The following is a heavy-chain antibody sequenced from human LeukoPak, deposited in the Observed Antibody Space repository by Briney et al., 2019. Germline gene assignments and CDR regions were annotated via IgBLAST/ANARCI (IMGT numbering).Heavy chain of an antibody. CDR1: GFSVSSNY. CDR3: ARGRWSSSGYQDY. D-gene: IGHD3-22*01. J-gene: IGHJ4*02. CDR2: IYGGGNT. Sequence: GGSLRLSCAASGFSVSSNYMTWVRQAPGKGLECVSVIYGGGNTYYADSVGGRFTISRDNSKNTLYLQMNSLRVEDTAMYYCARGRWSSSGYQDYWGRGTLITVSS. V-gene: IGHV3-53*01.